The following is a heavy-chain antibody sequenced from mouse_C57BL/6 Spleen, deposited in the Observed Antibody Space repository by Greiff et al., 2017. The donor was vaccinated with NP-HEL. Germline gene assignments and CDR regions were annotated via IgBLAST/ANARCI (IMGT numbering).Heavy chain of an antibody. CDR1: GYTFTNYW. J-gene: IGHJ2*01. V-gene: IGHV1-63*01. D-gene: IGHD1-1*01. CDR3: ARVGNYGSSYGY. Sequence: VQLQQSGAELVRPGTSVKMSCKASGYTFTNYWIGWAKQRPGHGLEWIGDIYPGGGYTNYNEKFKGKATLTADKSSSTAYMQFSSLTSEDTAIYYCARVGNYGSSYGYWGQGTTLTVSS. CDR2: IYPGGGYT.